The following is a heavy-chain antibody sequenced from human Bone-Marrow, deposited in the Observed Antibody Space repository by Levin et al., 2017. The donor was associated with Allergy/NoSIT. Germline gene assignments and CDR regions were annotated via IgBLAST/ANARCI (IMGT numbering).Heavy chain of an antibody. J-gene: IGHJ5*02. CDR3: TVSRYISGRGRWFDP. CDR2: INGDGDIT. CDR1: DFTLGKSW. V-gene: IGHV3-74*03. D-gene: IGHD2-15*01. Sequence: SCAASDFTLGKSWMHWVRQAPGKGLEWVSRINGDGDITTYVDSVQGRFTISRDNAKKTLYLQMTSLRVEDTAVYYCTVSRYISGRGRWFDPWGQGTLVTVSS.